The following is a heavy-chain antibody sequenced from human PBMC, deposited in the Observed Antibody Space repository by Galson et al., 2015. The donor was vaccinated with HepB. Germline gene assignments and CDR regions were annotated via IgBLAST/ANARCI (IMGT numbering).Heavy chain of an antibody. D-gene: IGHD1-26*01. V-gene: IGHV4-59*01. J-gene: IGHJ5*02. CDR2: IHYSGST. Sequence: LSLTCTVSGGSLSSSYWAWIRQTPGKGLEWIGCIHYSGSTNYNPSLKSPVTISVDTSKNQFSLKLSSVTAADTAVYYCARLYGRGSFDPWGQGTLVTVSS. CDR3: ARLYGRGSFDP. CDR1: GGSLSSSY.